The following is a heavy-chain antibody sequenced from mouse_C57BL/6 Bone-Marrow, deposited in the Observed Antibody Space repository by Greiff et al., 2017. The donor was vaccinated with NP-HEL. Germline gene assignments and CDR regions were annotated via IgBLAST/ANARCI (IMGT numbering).Heavy chain of an antibody. J-gene: IGHJ3*01. V-gene: IGHV8-12*01. CDR2: IYWDDDK. Sequence: QVTLKVSGPGILQSSQTLSLTCSFSGFSLSTSGMGVSWIRQPSGKGLEWLAHIYWDDDKRYNPSLKSRLTISKDTSRNQVFLKITSVDTADTATYYCARRDYYGPWFASWGQGTLVTVSA. D-gene: IGHD1-2*01. CDR3: ARRDYYGPWFAS. CDR1: GFSLSTSGMG.